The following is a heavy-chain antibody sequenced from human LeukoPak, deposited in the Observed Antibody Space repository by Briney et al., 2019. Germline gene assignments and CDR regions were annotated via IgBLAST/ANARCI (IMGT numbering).Heavy chain of an antibody. V-gene: IGHV4-34*01. D-gene: IGHD2-2*01. CDR3: AREHCSSTSCSWYYFDY. CDR2: INHSGST. Sequence: SETLSLTCAVYDGSFSGYYWSWIRQPPGKGLEWIGEINHSGSTNYNPSLKSRVTISVDTSKNQFSLKLSSVTAADTAVYYCAREHCSSTSCSWYYFDYWGQGTLVTVSS. CDR1: DGSFSGYY. J-gene: IGHJ4*02.